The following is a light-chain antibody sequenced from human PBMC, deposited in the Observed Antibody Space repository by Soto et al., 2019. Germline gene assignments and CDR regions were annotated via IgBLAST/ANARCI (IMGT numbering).Light chain of an antibody. CDR1: RNVGSK. CDR2: DAS. Sequence: EIVMTQSPATLSVSPGERATLSCRASRNVGSKLAWYMQKPGQSPRLLIYDASNRATGIPARFSGSGSGTDFTLTISSLEPEDFAVYYCQQRSNWPTFGQGTRLEIK. CDR3: QQRSNWPT. J-gene: IGKJ5*01. V-gene: IGKV3-11*01.